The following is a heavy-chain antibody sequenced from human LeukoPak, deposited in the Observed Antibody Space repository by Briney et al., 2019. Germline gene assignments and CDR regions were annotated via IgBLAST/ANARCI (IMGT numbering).Heavy chain of an antibody. V-gene: IGHV1-8*02. J-gene: IGHJ4*02. Sequence: AASVKVSCKASGYTFTSYDISWVRQATGQGLEWMGWMNPNSGNTGYAQKFQGRVIMTRNTSISTAYMELSSLRSEDTAVYYCARGLRGYSGSYYEDYWGQGTLVTVSS. CDR3: ARGLRGYSGSYYEDY. D-gene: IGHD1-26*01. CDR1: GYTFTSYD. CDR2: MNPNSGNT.